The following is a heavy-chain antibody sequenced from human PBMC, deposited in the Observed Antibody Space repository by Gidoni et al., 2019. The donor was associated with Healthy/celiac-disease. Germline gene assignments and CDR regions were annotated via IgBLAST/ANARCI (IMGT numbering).Heavy chain of an antibody. V-gene: IGHV1-69*02. J-gene: IGHJ6*02. D-gene: IGHD2-8*01. CDR3: ARGTNLGYYYYGMDV. CDR1: GGTFSSYT. CDR2: IIPILGIA. Sequence: QVKRVQSGAEVKKPGSSVKVSCKASGGTFSSYTISWVRQAPGQGLEWMGRIIPILGIANYAQKFQGRVTITADKSTSTAYMELSSLRSEDTAVYYCARGTNLGYYYYGMDVWGQGTTVTVSS.